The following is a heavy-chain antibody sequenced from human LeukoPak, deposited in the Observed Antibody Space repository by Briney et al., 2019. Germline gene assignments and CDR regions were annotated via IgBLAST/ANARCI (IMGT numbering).Heavy chain of an antibody. CDR1: GDSVSSNSAA. D-gene: IGHD6-19*01. J-gene: IGHJ4*02. V-gene: IGHV6-1*01. CDR3: ARYSSGWYGGGDFFDY. CDR2: TSYKSKWSS. Sequence: SQTLSLTCAISGDSVSSNSAAWNWIRQSPPRGLEWLGRTSYKSKWSSDYVVSVKSRITINPDTSKNQFSLQLNSVTPEDTAVYYCARYSSGWYGGGDFFDYWGQGTLVTVSS.